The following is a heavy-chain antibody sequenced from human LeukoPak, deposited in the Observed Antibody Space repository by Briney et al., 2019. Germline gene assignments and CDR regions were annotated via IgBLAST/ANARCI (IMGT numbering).Heavy chain of an antibody. CDR1: GYTFTAYY. Sequence: ASVKVSCKASGYTFTAYYMHWVRQAPGQGLEWMGWINPNSGVTNYAQSFQGRVTMTRDTSISTAYMELNSLTSDDAAVYYCARVPGAVAPADCWGQGTLVTVSS. V-gene: IGHV1-2*02. D-gene: IGHD6-19*01. J-gene: IGHJ4*02. CDR3: ARVPGAVAPADC. CDR2: INPNSGVT.